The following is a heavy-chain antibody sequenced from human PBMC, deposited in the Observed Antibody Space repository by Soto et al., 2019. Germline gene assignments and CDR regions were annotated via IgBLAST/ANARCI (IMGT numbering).Heavy chain of an antibody. CDR1: GFTFSSYG. D-gene: IGHD5-12*01. V-gene: IGHV3-30*18. J-gene: IGHJ4*02. CDR3: AKGSSNRARWLQLLVDY. CDR2: ISYDGSNK. Sequence: PGWSLRLSCAVSGFTFSSYGMHWVRQAPGKGLEWVAVISYDGSNKYYADSVKGRFTISRDNSKNTLYLQMNSLGAEDTAVYYCAKGSSNRARWLQLLVDYWGQGTLVTVSS.